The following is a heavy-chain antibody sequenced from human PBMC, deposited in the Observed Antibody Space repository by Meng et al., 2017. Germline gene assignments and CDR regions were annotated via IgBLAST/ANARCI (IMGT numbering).Heavy chain of an antibody. D-gene: IGHD6-19*01. CDR1: GGSISSSSYY. CDR2: SNYNGST. CDR3: ARTSKIEGIVVANY. Sequence: GQGRVKPWVTTHISGTGAGGSISSSSYYWGWIRQPPGKGLEWIGSSNYNGSTYYNPSLKSRVTISVDTSKSQFSLKLRSVTAADTAVYYCARTSKIEGIVVANYWGQGTLVTVSS. V-gene: IGHV4-39*07. J-gene: IGHJ4*02.